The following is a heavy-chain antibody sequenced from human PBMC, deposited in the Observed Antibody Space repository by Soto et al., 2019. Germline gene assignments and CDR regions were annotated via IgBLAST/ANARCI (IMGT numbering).Heavy chain of an antibody. V-gene: IGHV3-9*01. Sequence: PGGSLRLSCAASGFTFDDYAMHWFRQAPGKGLEWVSGISWNSGSIGYADSVKGRFTISRDNAKNSLYLQMNSLRAEDTALYYCAKDTAMVTYYFDYWGQGTLVTVSS. CDR3: AKDTAMVTYYFDY. CDR1: GFTFDDYA. J-gene: IGHJ4*02. D-gene: IGHD5-18*01. CDR2: ISWNSGSI.